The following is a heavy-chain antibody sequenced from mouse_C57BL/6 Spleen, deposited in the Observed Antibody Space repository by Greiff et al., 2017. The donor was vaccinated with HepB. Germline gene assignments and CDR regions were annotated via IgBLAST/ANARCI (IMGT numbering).Heavy chain of an antibody. V-gene: IGHV2-2*01. D-gene: IGHD1-1*01. J-gene: IGHJ4*01. CDR2: IWSGGST. CDR3: ARSDLGTVVAHYYAMDY. Sequence: QVQLKQSGPGLVQPSQSLSITCTVSGFSLTSYGIHWVRQSPGKGLEWLGVIWSGGSTDYNAAFISRLSISKDNSKSQVFFKMNSLQADDTAIYYCARSDLGTVVAHYYAMDYWGQGTSVTVSS. CDR1: GFSLTSYG.